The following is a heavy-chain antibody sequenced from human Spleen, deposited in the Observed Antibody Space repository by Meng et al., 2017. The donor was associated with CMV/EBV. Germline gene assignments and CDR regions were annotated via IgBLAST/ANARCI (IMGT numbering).Heavy chain of an antibody. CDR3: ATGGPNWFEP. Sequence: ITCKASGNAFTGYSMHWVRQAPGQGGEWMGWISPNSGGTNYAQKFQGRVTMTRDTSISTAYMELSMLRSDDTAVYYCATGGPNWFEPWGQGTLVTVSS. J-gene: IGHJ5*02. CDR1: GNAFTGYS. V-gene: IGHV1-2*02. CDR2: ISPNSGGT.